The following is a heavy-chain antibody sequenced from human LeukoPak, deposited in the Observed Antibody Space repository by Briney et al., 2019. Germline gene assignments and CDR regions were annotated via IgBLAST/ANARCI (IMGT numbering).Heavy chain of an antibody. CDR3: ARERVQPRGWQDY. CDR2: ISSSSSYI. J-gene: IGHJ4*02. V-gene: IGHV3-21*01. Sequence: PGGSLRLSCAASGFTFSSYSMNWVRQAPGKGLEWVSSISSSSSYIYYADSVKGRFTISRDNAKNSLYLQMNSLRAEDTAVYYCARERVQPRGWQDYWGQGTLVTVSS. D-gene: IGHD6-19*01. CDR1: GFTFSSYS.